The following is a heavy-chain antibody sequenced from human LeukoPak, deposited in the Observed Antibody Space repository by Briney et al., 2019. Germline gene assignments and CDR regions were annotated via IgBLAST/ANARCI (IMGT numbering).Heavy chain of an antibody. CDR2: ISAYNGNT. CDR3: ARDEIYCSGGSCYSEAFDI. D-gene: IGHD2-15*01. Sequence: ASVKVSCKASGYTFTSYGIRWVRQAPGQGLEWMGWISAYNGNTNYAQKLQGRVTMTTDTSTSTAYMELRSLGSDDTAVYYCARDEIYCSGGSCYSEAFDIWGQGTMVTVSS. J-gene: IGHJ3*02. CDR1: GYTFTSYG. V-gene: IGHV1-18*01.